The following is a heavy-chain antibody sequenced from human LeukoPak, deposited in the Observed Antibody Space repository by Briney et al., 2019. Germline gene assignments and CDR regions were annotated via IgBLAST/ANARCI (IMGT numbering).Heavy chain of an antibody. J-gene: IGHJ4*02. CDR2: ISYDGSEK. Sequence: GGSLRLSCAASGFTFSSYPMHWVRQAPGKGLEWVVVISYDGSEKHYADPVKGRFTISRDNSKNTLYLQMNSLRAEDTAVYYCAREGSSGYYPYWGQGILVTVS. D-gene: IGHD3-22*01. V-gene: IGHV3-30-3*01. CDR1: GFTFSSYP. CDR3: AREGSSGYYPY.